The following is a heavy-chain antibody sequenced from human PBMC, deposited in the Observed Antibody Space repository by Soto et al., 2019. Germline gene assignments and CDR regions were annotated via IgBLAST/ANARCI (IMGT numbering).Heavy chain of an antibody. Sequence: GGSLRLSCAASGFTFSSYGMHWVRQAPGKGLEWVAVIWYDGSNKYYADSVKGRFTISRDNSKNTLYLQMNSLRAEDTAVYYCARDRAADIVVVPAARKVDAFDIWGQGTMVTVSS. J-gene: IGHJ3*02. D-gene: IGHD2-2*01. CDR2: IWYDGSNK. CDR1: GFTFSSYG. CDR3: ARDRAADIVVVPAARKVDAFDI. V-gene: IGHV3-33*01.